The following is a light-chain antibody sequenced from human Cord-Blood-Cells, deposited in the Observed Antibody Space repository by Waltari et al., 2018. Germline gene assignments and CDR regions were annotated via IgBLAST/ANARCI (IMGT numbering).Light chain of an antibody. CDR2: DSS. CDR3: QQYNSYSRET. CDR1: QSISSW. J-gene: IGKJ2*01. Sequence: DIQGTQSASTLSASVGDGVPRTCRASQSISSWLAWDQQKPGKAPKPLIYDSSSLESGVPSRVSGSGSGTEFTLTISSLQPDDFATYYCQQYNSYSRETFGQGTKLEIK. V-gene: IGKV1-5*01.